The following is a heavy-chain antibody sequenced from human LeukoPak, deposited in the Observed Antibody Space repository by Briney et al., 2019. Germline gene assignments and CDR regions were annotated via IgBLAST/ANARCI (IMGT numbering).Heavy chain of an antibody. J-gene: IGHJ4*02. CDR3: GRSVAGIDY. D-gene: IGHD6-19*01. Sequence: GGSLRLSCAASGFTFSSYWMTWVRQAPGKGLEWVADIKPDGSEKYYVDSVKGRFTISRDNAKNSLYLQMNSLRAEDTAVYYCGRSVAGIDYWGQGTLVTVSS. CDR2: IKPDGSEK. CDR1: GFTFSSYW. V-gene: IGHV3-7*01.